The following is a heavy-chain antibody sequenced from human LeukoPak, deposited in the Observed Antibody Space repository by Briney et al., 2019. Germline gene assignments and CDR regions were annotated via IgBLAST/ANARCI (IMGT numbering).Heavy chain of an antibody. CDR3: ARDGYCSSTSCYGFDY. J-gene: IGHJ4*02. CDR2: ISSSSSTI. Sequence: PGGSLRLSCAASGFTFSSYSMNWVRQAPGKGLEWVSYISSSSSTIYYADSVKGRFTISRDKAKNSLYLQMNSLRAEDTAVYYCARDGYCSSTSCYGFDYWGQGTLVTVSS. CDR1: GFTFSSYS. D-gene: IGHD2-2*03. V-gene: IGHV3-48*01.